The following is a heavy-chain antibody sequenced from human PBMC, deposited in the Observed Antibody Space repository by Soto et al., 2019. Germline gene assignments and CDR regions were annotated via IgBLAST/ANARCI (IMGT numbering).Heavy chain of an antibody. V-gene: IGHV1-18*04. Sequence: ASVKVSCKASGYTFTSYGISWVRQAPGQGLEWMGWISAYNGNTNYAQKLQGRVTMTTDTSTSTAYMELRSLRSDDTAVYYCARYCSSTSCSPYYYYYGMDVWGQGTTVTSP. D-gene: IGHD2-2*01. CDR3: ARYCSSTSCSPYYYYYGMDV. J-gene: IGHJ6*02. CDR2: ISAYNGNT. CDR1: GYTFTSYG.